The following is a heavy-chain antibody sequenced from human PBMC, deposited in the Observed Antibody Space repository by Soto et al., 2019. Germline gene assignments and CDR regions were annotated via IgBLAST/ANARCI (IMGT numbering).Heavy chain of an antibody. J-gene: IGHJ4*02. Sequence: QVQLVQSGAEVKKPGSSVKVSCKASGGTFSSYTISWVRQAPGQGLEWMGRIIPILGIANYAQKFQGRVTITADKSTSTAYRELSSLRSEDTAVYYCARDVEMATPSYFDYWGQGTLVTVSS. V-gene: IGHV1-69*08. CDR2: IIPILGIA. D-gene: IGHD5-12*01. CDR3: ARDVEMATPSYFDY. CDR1: GGTFSSYT.